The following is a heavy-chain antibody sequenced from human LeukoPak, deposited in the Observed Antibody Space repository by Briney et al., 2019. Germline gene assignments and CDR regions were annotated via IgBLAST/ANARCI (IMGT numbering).Heavy chain of an antibody. CDR3: ARDYYDSSGDSPLDH. J-gene: IGHJ4*02. V-gene: IGHV3-33*01. Sequence: GGSLRLSCAASGFTFSNYGMHWVRQAPGRGLEWAAFIWHDGSRTDFADSVKGRFTISSDNSKNTLYLQMNSLRADDTAVYYCARDYYDSSGDSPLDHWGQGTLVTVSS. CDR2: IWHDGSRT. CDR1: GFTFSNYG. D-gene: IGHD3-22*01.